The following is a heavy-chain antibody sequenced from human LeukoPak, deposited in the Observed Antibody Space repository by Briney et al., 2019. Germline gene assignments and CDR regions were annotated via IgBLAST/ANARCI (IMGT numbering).Heavy chain of an antibody. CDR3: ATIGDIAAAGYNYYYYGMDV. Sequence: ASVKVSCKVSGYTLTELSMHWVRQAPGKGLEWMGGFDPEDGETIYAQKFQGRVTMTEDTSTDTACMELSSLRSEDTAVYYCATIGDIAAAGYNYYYYGMDVWGQGTTVTVSS. CDR1: GYTLTELS. V-gene: IGHV1-24*01. CDR2: FDPEDGET. D-gene: IGHD6-13*01. J-gene: IGHJ6*02.